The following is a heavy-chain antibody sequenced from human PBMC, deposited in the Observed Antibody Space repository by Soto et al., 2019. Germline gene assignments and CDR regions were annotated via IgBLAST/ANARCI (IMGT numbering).Heavy chain of an antibody. CDR1: GYSFTKYW. J-gene: IGHJ6*02. D-gene: IGHD5-12*01. CDR2: IFPEESDT. Sequence: EVQLVQSGAEVKEPGESLKISCKGSGYSFTKYWIGWVRQMPGKGLEWMAFIFPEESDTRYSPSFQGQVTISADNSISTAYLQWSRLKASDTAMYYCVRMGFSGGGYLSYYYYGMDIWGQGTTVTVSS. V-gene: IGHV5-51*03. CDR3: VRMGFSGGGYLSYYYYGMDI.